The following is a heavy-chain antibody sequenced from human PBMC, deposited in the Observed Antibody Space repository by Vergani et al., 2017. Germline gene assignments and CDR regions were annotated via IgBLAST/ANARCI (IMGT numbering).Heavy chain of an antibody. CDR1: GYTFTSYY. Sequence: QVQLVQSGAEVKKPGASVKVSCKASGYTFTSYYMHWVRQAPGQGLGWMGIINPSGGSTSYAQKFQGRVTMTRDTSMSTAYMELSRLRSDDTAVYYCARVLGGYALTALDWGQGTLVTVSS. V-gene: IGHV1-46*01. D-gene: IGHD5-12*01. CDR2: INPSGGST. CDR3: ARVLGGYALTALD. J-gene: IGHJ4*02.